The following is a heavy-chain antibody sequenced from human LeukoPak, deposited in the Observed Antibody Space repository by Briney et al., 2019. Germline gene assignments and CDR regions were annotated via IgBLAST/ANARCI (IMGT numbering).Heavy chain of an antibody. Sequence: ASVKVSCKASGYTFTSYAMHWVRQAPGQRLEWMGWINAGNGNTKYSQKFQGRVTITRDTSASTAYMELSSLRSEDTAVYYCARAHSGSYSPAFDIWGQGTMVTVSS. J-gene: IGHJ3*02. CDR3: ARAHSGSYSPAFDI. V-gene: IGHV1-3*01. D-gene: IGHD1-26*01. CDR1: GYTFTSYA. CDR2: INAGNGNT.